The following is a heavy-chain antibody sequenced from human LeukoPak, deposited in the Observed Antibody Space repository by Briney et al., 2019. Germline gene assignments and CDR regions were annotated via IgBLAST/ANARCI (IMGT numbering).Heavy chain of an antibody. CDR2: ISAYNGNT. D-gene: IGHD3-9*01. V-gene: IGHV1-18*01. CDR1: GYTFTSYG. Sequence: ASVKVSCKASGYTFTSYGISWVRQAPGQGLEWMGWISAYNGNTNYAQKLQGRVTMTTDTSTSTAYMELRSLRSDDTAVYYCARDDILTGYYNGLSIDYWGQGTLVTVSS. J-gene: IGHJ4*02. CDR3: ARDDILTGYYNGLSIDY.